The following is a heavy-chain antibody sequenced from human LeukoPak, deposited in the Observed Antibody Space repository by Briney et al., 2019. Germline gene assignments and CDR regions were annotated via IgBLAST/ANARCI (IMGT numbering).Heavy chain of an antibody. D-gene: IGHD2-21*02. J-gene: IGHJ4*02. CDR1: GFTFSSYA. V-gene: IGHV3-30*18. CDR2: ISYDGSNK. Sequence: PGGSLRLSCAASGFTFSSYAMSWVRQAPGKGLEWVATISYDGSNKYYADSVKGRFTISRDNSKKTLYLQMNTLRADDTAVYYCAKDVGMTAILASLYYWGQGTLVTVSS. CDR3: AKDVGMTAILASLYY.